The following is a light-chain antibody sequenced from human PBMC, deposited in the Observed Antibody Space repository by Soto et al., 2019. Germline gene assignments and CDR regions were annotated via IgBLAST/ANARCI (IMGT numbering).Light chain of an antibody. J-gene: IGLJ1*01. CDR1: SSDVGAYNY. CDR2: DVS. V-gene: IGLV2-14*01. CDR3: SSYTCSSTLYV. Sequence: QSVLTQPASVSGSPGQSITISCTGTSSDVGAYNYVSWYQQHPGKAPKLMIYDVSNRPSGVSNRFSGSKSGNTASLTISGLQAEDEADYYCSSYTCSSTLYVFGTGTKVTVL.